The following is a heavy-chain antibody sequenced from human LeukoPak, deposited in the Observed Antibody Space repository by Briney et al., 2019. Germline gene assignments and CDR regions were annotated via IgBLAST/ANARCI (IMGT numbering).Heavy chain of an antibody. J-gene: IGHJ4*02. CDR3: ARDRGVRGVIPIDY. CDR1: GGSISGYY. CDR2: ISSSSSYI. D-gene: IGHD3-10*01. Sequence: ETLSLTCTVSGGSISGYYWSWIRQPPGKGLEWVPSISSSSSYIYYADSVKGRFTISRDNAKNSLYLQMNSLRAEDTAVYYCARDRGVRGVIPIDYWGQGTLVTVSS. V-gene: IGHV3-21*01.